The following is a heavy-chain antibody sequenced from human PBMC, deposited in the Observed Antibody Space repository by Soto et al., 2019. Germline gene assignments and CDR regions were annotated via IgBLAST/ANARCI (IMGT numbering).Heavy chain of an antibody. J-gene: IGHJ5*01. CDR2: ISGGGGST. CDR1: GFTFGNYG. D-gene: IGHD2-21*02. V-gene: IGHV3-23*01. CDR3: AKGFIVVVTVIRPDDAFDA. Sequence: EVQLLESGGGLVQPGGSLRLSCAASGFTFGNYGMNWVRQAPGKGLEWVSGISGGGGSTYYADSVKGRFTISRDPSKKIIFLEMNSLRAEDTAVYYCAKGFIVVVTVIRPDDAFDAGGQGTLVTLSS.